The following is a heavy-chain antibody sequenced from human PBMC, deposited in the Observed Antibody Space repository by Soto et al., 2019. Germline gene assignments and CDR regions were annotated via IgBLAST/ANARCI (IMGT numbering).Heavy chain of an antibody. CDR2: ISAYNGNT. CDR3: ARDHLGDSGYDYYYYMDV. Sequence: ASVKVSCKASGYTFTTYGISWVRQAPGQGLEWMGWISAYNGNTNYAQKLQGRVTMTTDTSTSTAYMELRSLRSDDTAVYYCARDHLGDSGYDYYYYMDVWGKGTTVTVSS. V-gene: IGHV1-18*01. J-gene: IGHJ6*03. CDR1: GYTFTTYG. D-gene: IGHD5-12*01.